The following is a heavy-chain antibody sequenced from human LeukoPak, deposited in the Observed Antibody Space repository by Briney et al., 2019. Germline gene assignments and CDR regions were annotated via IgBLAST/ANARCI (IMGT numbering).Heavy chain of an antibody. CDR3: ARALRRERYSSPPGG. Sequence: SETLSLTCAVYGGSFSGYYWSWIRQPPGKGLEWIGEINHSGSTNYNPPLKSRVTISVDTSKNQFSLKLSSVTAADTAVYYCARALRRERYSSPPGGWGQGTLVTVSS. V-gene: IGHV4-34*01. D-gene: IGHD6-13*01. J-gene: IGHJ4*02. CDR1: GGSFSGYY. CDR2: INHSGST.